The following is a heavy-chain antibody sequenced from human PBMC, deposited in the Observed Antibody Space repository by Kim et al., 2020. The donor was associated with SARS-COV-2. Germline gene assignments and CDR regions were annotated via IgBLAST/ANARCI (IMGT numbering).Heavy chain of an antibody. J-gene: IGHJ6*02. CDR2: IKSKTDGGTT. V-gene: IGHV3-15*01. CDR1: GFTFSNDW. CDR3: TTSYSNYYCMDV. D-gene: IGHD4-4*01. Sequence: GGSLRLSCAASGFTFSNDWMSWVRQAPGKGLEWVGRIKSKTDGGTTDYAAPVKGRFTISRDDSKNTLYLQMNSLKTEDTAVYYCTTSYSNYYCMDVWGQGTTVTVSS.